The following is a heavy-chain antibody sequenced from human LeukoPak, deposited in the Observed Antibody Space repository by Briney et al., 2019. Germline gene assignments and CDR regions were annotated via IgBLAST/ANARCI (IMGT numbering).Heavy chain of an antibody. D-gene: IGHD3-22*01. Sequence: GGSLRLSCAASGFTFSSYALDWVRQTPGKGLEWVAVISYDGNDRSYADSVMGRFTISRDNSKNTLYLQMNNLRPEDTAVYYCAKDLFRATYYYDNNGYSDAFDIWGQGTKVTVSS. V-gene: IGHV3-30*04. CDR2: ISYDGNDR. CDR1: GFTFSSYA. J-gene: IGHJ3*02. CDR3: AKDLFRATYYYDNNGYSDAFDI.